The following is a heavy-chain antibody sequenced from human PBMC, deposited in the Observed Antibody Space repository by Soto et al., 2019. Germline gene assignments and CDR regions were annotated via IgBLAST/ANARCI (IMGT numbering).Heavy chain of an antibody. CDR1: GGSFSDYF. J-gene: IGHJ6*02. CDR3: AGREFASSSFHYYYYAVDV. D-gene: IGHD6-6*01. Sequence: QVQLQQWGAGLLKPSETLSLTCAVYGGSFSDYFWTWIRQPPGKGLEWIGEINHSGSTNFNPSLKCRVAISADTSRNQFSLRVTSVTAADTAVYYCAGREFASSSFHYYYYAVDVWGQGTTVTVSS. CDR2: INHSGST. V-gene: IGHV4-34*01.